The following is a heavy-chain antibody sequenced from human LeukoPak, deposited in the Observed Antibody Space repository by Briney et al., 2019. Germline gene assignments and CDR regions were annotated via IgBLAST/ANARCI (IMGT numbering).Heavy chain of an antibody. J-gene: IGHJ4*02. D-gene: IGHD2/OR15-2a*01. V-gene: IGHV4-34*01. CDR1: GGSFSGYY. CDR3: ARDIRNSPFGY. Sequence: PSETLSLTCAVYGGSFSGYYWSWIRQPPGKGPEWIGEINHSGSTNYNPSLKSRVTISVDTSKNQFSLKLSSVTAADTAVYYCARDIRNSPFGYWGQGTLVTVSS. CDR2: INHSGST.